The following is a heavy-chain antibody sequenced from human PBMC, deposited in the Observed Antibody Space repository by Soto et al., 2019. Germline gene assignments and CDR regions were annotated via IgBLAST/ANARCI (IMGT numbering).Heavy chain of an antibody. CDR3: ARLAYSGYLQT. J-gene: IGHJ1*01. CDR1: GDSISTSSYY. Sequence: PSETLSLTCDVSGDSISTSSYYWGWIRQPPGKGLEWIASIYYSGATYYNPSPQSRVTISVDTSNNRFSLTLSSLTAADTAVYFCARLAYSGYLQTWGQGSLVTLL. D-gene: IGHD1-26*01. CDR2: IYYSGAT. V-gene: IGHV4-39*02.